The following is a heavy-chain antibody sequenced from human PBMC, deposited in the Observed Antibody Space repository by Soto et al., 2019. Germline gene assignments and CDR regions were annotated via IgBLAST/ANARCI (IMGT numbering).Heavy chain of an antibody. Sequence: EVQLLESGGGLVQPGGSLRLSCAASGFTFSSYVMSWVRQAPGKGLEWVSAISGSGGSTYYADSVKGRFTISRDNSKNTLYLLMNSLRAEDTAVYYCAKRSGSGSSAPYFDYWGQGTLVTVSS. V-gene: IGHV3-23*01. CDR2: ISGSGGST. CDR3: AKRSGSGSSAPYFDY. CDR1: GFTFSSYV. J-gene: IGHJ4*02. D-gene: IGHD3-10*01.